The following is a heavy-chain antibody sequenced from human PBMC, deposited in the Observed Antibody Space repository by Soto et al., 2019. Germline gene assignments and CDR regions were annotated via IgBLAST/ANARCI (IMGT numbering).Heavy chain of an antibody. CDR1: GGSISNVGYF. V-gene: IGHV4-30-4*01. J-gene: IGHJ5*02. D-gene: IGHD2-2*01. CDR3: ARVMAAMQNWLHP. CDR2: IYHTGTT. Sequence: QVQLQESGPGLVKPSQTLSLTCTVSGGSISNVGYFWSCIRQPPGEGLEGIGFIYHTGTTYYNSSLRSRVSISRDTSKSQFSLKLNSVTAADTAVYYCARVMAAMQNWLHPWGQGTLVTVSP.